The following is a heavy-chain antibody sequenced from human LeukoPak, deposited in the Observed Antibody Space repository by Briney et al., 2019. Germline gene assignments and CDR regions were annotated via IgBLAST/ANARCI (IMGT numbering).Heavy chain of an antibody. V-gene: IGHV3-30*18. CDR3: AKGRGYYGSGSYNY. CDR1: GFTFSSYG. J-gene: IGHJ4*02. CDR2: ISYDGSNK. D-gene: IGHD3-10*01. Sequence: PGGSLRLSCAASGFTFSSYGMHWVRQAPGKGLEWVAVISYDGSNKYYADSVKGRFTISRDNSKNTLYLQMNSLRAEDTAVYYCAKGRGYYGSGSYNYWGQGTLVTVSS.